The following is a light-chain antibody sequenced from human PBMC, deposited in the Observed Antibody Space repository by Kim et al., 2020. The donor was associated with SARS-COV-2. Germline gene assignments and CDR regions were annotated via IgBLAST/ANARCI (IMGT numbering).Light chain of an antibody. J-gene: IGKJ2*01. CDR3: QHYRGAPYT. CDR2: WAS. Sequence: RATINCKSSQSILHSSNKMNYVAWYQQKPGQPPKLLISWASTRESGVPDRFSGGGSGTDFTLTISSLQAEDVAVYYCQHYRGAPYTFGQGTKLEIK. CDR1: QSILHSSNKMNY. V-gene: IGKV4-1*01.